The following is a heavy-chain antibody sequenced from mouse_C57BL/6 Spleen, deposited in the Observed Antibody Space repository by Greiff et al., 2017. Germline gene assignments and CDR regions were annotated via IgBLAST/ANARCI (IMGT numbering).Heavy chain of an antibody. CDR1: GYTFTDYN. CDR3: AREGDSSGYVTFAY. Sequence: EVQLQQSGPELVKPGASVKIPCKASGYTFTDYNMDWVKQSHGKSLEWIGDINPNNGGTIYNQMFKGKATLTVDKSSSTAYMGLRSLTSEDTAVYYCAREGDSSGYVTFAYWGQGTLVTVSA. CDR2: INPNNGGT. V-gene: IGHV1-18*01. J-gene: IGHJ3*01. D-gene: IGHD3-2*02.